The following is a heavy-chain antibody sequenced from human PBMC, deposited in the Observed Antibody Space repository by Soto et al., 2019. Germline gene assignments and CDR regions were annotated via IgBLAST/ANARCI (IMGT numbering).Heavy chain of an antibody. D-gene: IGHD1-26*01. V-gene: IGHV1-2*04. CDR1: GYTFTGYY. J-gene: IGHJ3*02. CDR2: INPNSGGT. Sequence: ASVKVSCKASGYTFTGYYMHWVRQAPGQGLEWMGWINPNSGGTNYAQKFQGWVTMTRDTSISTAYMELSRLRSDDTAVYYCARPLTSGSYDAFDIWGQGTMVTVSS. CDR3: ARPLTSGSYDAFDI.